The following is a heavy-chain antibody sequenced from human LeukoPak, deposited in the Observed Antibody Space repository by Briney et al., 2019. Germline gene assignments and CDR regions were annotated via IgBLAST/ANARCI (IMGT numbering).Heavy chain of an antibody. CDR1: GGTFSSYT. CDR2: IIPILGIA. D-gene: IGHD3-10*01. J-gene: IGHJ3*02. V-gene: IGHV1-69*04. CDR3: ARDPRSGLGAFDI. Sequence: SVKVSCKASGGTFSSYTISWVRQAPGQGLEWMGRIIPILGIANYAQKFQGRVTITADKSTSTAYMELSNLRSEDTAVYYCARDPRSGLGAFDIWGQGTMVTVSS.